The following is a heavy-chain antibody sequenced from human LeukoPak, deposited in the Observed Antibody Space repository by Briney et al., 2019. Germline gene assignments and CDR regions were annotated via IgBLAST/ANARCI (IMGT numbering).Heavy chain of an antibody. J-gene: IGHJ4*02. CDR1: GYTFTIYY. Sequence: ASVKVSCKASGYTFTIYYMHWVRQAPGQGLEWMGIINPSGGSTSYAQKFQGRVTMTRDTSTSTVYMELSSLRSEDTAVYYCARSFTSSGVLPAAMEYWGQGTLVTVSS. CDR2: INPSGGST. V-gene: IGHV1-46*01. D-gene: IGHD2-2*01. CDR3: ARSFTSSGVLPAAMEY.